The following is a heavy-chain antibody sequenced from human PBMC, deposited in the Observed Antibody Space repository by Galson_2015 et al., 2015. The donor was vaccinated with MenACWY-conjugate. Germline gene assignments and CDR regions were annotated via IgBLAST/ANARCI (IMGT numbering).Heavy chain of an antibody. CDR1: GFTFSSYS. J-gene: IGHJ1*01. D-gene: IGHD6-13*01. CDR3: ARRDSSSWYRQYFQH. CDR2: ISDSSNTI. V-gene: IGHV3-48*01. Sequence: SLRLSCAASGFTFSSYSMNWVRQAPGKGLEWVSYISDSSNTIVYADSVKGRFTISRDDAKNTLYLLMNSLRAEDTAVYYCARRDSSSWYRQYFQHWGQGTLVTVSS.